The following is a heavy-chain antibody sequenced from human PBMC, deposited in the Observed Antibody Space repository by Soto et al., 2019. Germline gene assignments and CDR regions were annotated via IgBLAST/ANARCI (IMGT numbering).Heavy chain of an antibody. Sequence: GASVKVSCKASGYTFTSYGISWVRQAPGQGLEWMGWISAYNGNTNYAQKLQGRVTMTTDTSINTAYVELSSLRSEDTALYYCARGVDPGVDYWGQGTLVTVSS. D-gene: IGHD3-10*01. J-gene: IGHJ4*02. CDR2: ISAYNGNT. V-gene: IGHV1-18*01. CDR1: GYTFTSYG. CDR3: ARGVDPGVDY.